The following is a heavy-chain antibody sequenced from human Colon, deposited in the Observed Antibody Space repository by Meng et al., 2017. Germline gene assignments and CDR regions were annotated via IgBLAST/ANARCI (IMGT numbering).Heavy chain of an antibody. CDR2: IKTNTGNP. V-gene: IGHV7-4-1*02. D-gene: IGHD2-15*01. CDR3: AGQYCSGGSCYTIDY. Sequence: VQVGSELKKPGASATVSCKASAYTVTSYAMNWVRQAPVQGAEWIGWIKTNTGNPKNAQGFTGRFVFALDTSVSTAYLHISSLKAAGTTVYDCAGQYCSGGSCYTIDYWGQGTLVTVSS. J-gene: IGHJ4*02. CDR1: AYTVTSYA.